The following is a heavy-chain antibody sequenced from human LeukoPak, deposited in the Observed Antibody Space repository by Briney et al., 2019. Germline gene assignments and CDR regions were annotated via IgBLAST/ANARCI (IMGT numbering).Heavy chain of an antibody. CDR3: ASGIWSGYYMSGTDY. CDR2: ISSSSSYI. V-gene: IGHV3-21*01. J-gene: IGHJ4*02. D-gene: IGHD3-3*01. CDR1: GFTFSSYS. Sequence: GGSLRLSCAASGFTFSSYSMNWVRQAPGKGLEWVSSISSSSSYIYYADSVKGRFTISRDNAKNSLYLQMNSLRAEDTAVYYCASGIWSGYYMSGTDYWGQGTLVTVSP.